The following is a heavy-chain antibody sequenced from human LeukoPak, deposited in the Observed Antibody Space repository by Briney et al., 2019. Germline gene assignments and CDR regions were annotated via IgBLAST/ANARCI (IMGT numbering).Heavy chain of an antibody. D-gene: IGHD6-13*01. CDR1: GGTFSSYA. CDR3: ARRAAAGTLNFDY. V-gene: IGHV1-69*05. Sequence: SVKVSCKASGGTFSSYAISWVRQAPGQGLEWMGGIIPIFGTANYAQKFQGRVTMTTDTSTSTAYMELRSLRSDDTAVYYCARRAAAGTLNFDYWGQGTLVTVSS. J-gene: IGHJ4*02. CDR2: IIPIFGTA.